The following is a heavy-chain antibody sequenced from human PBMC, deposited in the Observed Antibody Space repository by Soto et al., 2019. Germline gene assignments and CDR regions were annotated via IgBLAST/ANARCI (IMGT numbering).Heavy chain of an antibody. D-gene: IGHD2-2*01. CDR1: GYTFTSYG. V-gene: IGHV1-18*04. CDR3: AREASVLIPAAQPSRFGS. Sequence: ASVKVSCKASGYTFTSYGISWVRQAPGQGLEWMGWISAYNGNTNYAQKLQGRVTMTTDTSTSTAYMELRSLRSDDTALYYCAREASVLIPAAQPSRFGSWGQGTLVTVSS. CDR2: ISAYNGNT. J-gene: IGHJ4*02.